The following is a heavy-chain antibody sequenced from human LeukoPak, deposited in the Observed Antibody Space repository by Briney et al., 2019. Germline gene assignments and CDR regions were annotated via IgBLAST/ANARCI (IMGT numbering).Heavy chain of an antibody. J-gene: IGHJ4*02. CDR1: GYTFTGYY. Sequence: GASVKVSCKASGYTFTGYYMHWVRQAPGQGLEWMGGINPNSGDTNYAQKFQGRVTMTRDTSISTAYMELSRLRSDDTAVYYCAREQGRNGYNPPSYWGQGTLVTVSS. CDR2: INPNSGDT. CDR3: AREQGRNGYNPPSY. D-gene: IGHD5-24*01. V-gene: IGHV1-2*02.